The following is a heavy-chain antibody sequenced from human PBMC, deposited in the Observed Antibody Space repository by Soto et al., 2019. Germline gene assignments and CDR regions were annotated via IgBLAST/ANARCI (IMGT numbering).Heavy chain of an antibody. J-gene: IGHJ4*02. CDR2: IYYSGST. D-gene: IGHD4-17*01. CDR1: GGSISSSSYY. Sequence: SETLSLTCTVSGGSISSSSYYWGWIRQPPGKGLEWIGSIYYSGSTYYNPSLKSRVTISVDTSKNQFSLKLSSVTAADTAVYYCARRGDDYGDYFDYWGQGTLVTVSS. V-gene: IGHV4-39*01. CDR3: ARRGDDYGDYFDY.